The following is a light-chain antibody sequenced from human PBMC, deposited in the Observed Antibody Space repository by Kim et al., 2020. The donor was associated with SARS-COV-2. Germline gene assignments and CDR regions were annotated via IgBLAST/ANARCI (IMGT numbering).Light chain of an antibody. CDR2: DAS. CDR1: QDISNY. J-gene: IGKJ4*01. V-gene: IGKV1-33*01. Sequence: DIQMTQSPSSLSASVGDRVTITCQASQDISNYLNWYQQKPGKAPKLLIYDASNLETGVPSRFSGSGSGTDFTFTISTLQPEDIATYYCQQYDILPLTFGGVTKVDIK. CDR3: QQYDILPLT.